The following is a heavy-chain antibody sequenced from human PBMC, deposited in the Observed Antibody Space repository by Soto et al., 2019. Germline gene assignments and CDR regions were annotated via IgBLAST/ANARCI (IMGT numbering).Heavy chain of an antibody. V-gene: IGHV4-31*01. D-gene: IGHD6-13*01. CDR1: GGSISSGGYY. J-gene: IGHJ3*02. Sequence: QVQLQESGPGLVKPSQTLSLTCTVSGGSISSGGYYWSWIRQHPGKGLEWIGYISYSGSTYYNSSLTSPVTTAEDTSKNQLSLKLTSVTAADTAVYYCAREGAGPKGSSSCPDDAFDNWGQGTMVTVSS. CDR3: AREGAGPKGSSSCPDDAFDN. CDR2: ISYSGST.